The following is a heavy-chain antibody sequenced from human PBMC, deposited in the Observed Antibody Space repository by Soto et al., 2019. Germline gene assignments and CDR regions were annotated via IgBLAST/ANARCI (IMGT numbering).Heavy chain of an antibody. CDR2: ISGSGRTT. D-gene: IGHD2-15*01. CDR3: AREGYCSGGRCYYNWFDP. CDR1: GFNFSRFA. J-gene: IGHJ5*02. Sequence: PGGSLRLSCAASGFNFSRFAMSWVRQAPGKGLEWVSHISGSGRTTYYADSVKGRFTSSRDNSKDTLFLQMNGLRAEDTAVYYCAREGYCSGGRCYYNWFDPWGQGTLVTVSS. V-gene: IGHV3-23*01.